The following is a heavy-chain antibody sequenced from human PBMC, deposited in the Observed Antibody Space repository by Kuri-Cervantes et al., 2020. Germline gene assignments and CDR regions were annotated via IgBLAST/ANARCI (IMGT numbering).Heavy chain of an antibody. J-gene: IGHJ4*02. CDR3: ARAPYGERDIRFDY. CDR2: ISNDGKYI. Sequence: GGSLRLSCAASGFTFSSYGLHWVRQAPGKGLEWVSVISNDGKYIYYADSVKGRFTISRDTSKNTVFLQVNRLRADDTAVYYCARAPYGERDIRFDYWGQGTLVTVSS. V-gene: IGHV3-30*19. D-gene: IGHD4-17*01. CDR1: GFTFSSYG.